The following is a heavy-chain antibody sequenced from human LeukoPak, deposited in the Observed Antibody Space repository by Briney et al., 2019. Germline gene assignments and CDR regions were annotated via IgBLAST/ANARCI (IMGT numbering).Heavy chain of an antibody. V-gene: IGHV3-23*01. CDR3: AKASRGITMVRDLDY. CDR2: ISGSGGST. CDR1: GFTFSSYG. D-gene: IGHD3-10*01. Sequence: GGSLRLSCAASGFTFSSYGMSWVRQAPGKGLEWVSAISGSGGSTYYAESVKGRFTISRDNSKNTLYLQMNSLRAEDTAVYYCAKASRGITMVRDLDYWGQGTLVTVSS. J-gene: IGHJ4*02.